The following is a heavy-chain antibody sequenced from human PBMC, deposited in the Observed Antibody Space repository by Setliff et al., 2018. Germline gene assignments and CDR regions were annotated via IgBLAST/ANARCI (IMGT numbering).Heavy chain of an antibody. CDR1: GFTFDDYA. CDR3: AREGSGVSFDY. J-gene: IGHJ4*02. D-gene: IGHD6-19*01. V-gene: IGHV3-43D*04. CDR2: ISWDGTRT. Sequence: GGSLRLSCSTSGFTFDDYAMHWVRQAPGKGLEWVSLISWDGTRTNYVDSLKGRVTISRDNAKNSLYLQMNTLRAEDTAVYYCAREGSGVSFDYWGQGTLVTVSS.